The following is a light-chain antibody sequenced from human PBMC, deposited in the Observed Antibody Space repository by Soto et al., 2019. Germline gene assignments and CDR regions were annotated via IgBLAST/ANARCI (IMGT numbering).Light chain of an antibody. V-gene: IGKV3-11*01. CDR3: QQRSTWPPWT. J-gene: IGKJ1*01. Sequence: EILLTQSPATLSLSPGERATLSCRASLNIRSFLAWYQQKPGQAPRLLIYGASNRATGIPARFSGSGSGTDFTLTISKLEPEDFAVYYCQQRSTWPPWTFGQGTKVEIK. CDR1: LNIRSF. CDR2: GAS.